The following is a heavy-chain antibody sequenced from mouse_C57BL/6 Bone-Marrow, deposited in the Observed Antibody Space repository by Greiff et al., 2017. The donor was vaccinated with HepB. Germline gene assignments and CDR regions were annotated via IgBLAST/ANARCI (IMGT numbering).Heavy chain of an antibody. J-gene: IGHJ4*01. Sequence: EVQVVESGPGLVKPSQSLSLTCSVTGYSITSGYYWNWIRQFPGNKLEWMGYISYDGSNNYNPSLKNRISITRDTSKNQFFLKLNSVTTEDTATYYCARKGYSKDAMDYWGQGTSVTVSS. D-gene: IGHD2-5*01. CDR2: ISYDGSN. CDR3: ARKGYSKDAMDY. CDR1: GYSITSGYY. V-gene: IGHV3-6*01.